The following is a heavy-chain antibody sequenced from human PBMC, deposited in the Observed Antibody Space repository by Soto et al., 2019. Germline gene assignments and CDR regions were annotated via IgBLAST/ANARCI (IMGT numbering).Heavy chain of an antibody. D-gene: IGHD6-6*01. J-gene: IGHJ4*02. CDR1: GGSINDFY. V-gene: IGHV4-59*01. CDR2: IYYSGST. CDR3: ERVGGVAARTFDY. Sequence: SETLSLTCTVSGGSINDFYWSWIRQPPGKGLEWIGYIYYSGSTDYNPSLKGRVTISVDTSKNQFSLKLRSVTAADTAVYYCERVGGVAARTFDYSGQGTLVTVSS.